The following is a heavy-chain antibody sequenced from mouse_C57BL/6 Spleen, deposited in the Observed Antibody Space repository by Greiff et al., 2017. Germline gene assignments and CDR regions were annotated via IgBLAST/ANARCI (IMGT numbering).Heavy chain of an antibody. J-gene: IGHJ2*01. V-gene: IGHV5-16*01. D-gene: IGHD1-1*02. Sequence: DVQLVESEGGLVQPGSSMKLSCTASGFTFSDYYMAWVRQVPEKGLEWVANINYDGSSTYYLDSLKSRFIISRDNAKNILYLQMSSLKSEDTATYYCARGPSGVAGLDYWGQGTTLTVSS. CDR2: INYDGSST. CDR3: ARGPSGVAGLDY. CDR1: GFTFSDYY.